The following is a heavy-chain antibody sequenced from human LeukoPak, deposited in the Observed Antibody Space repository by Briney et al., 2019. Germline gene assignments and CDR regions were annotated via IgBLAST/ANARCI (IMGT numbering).Heavy chain of an antibody. V-gene: IGHV1-69*13. Sequence: SVRVSCKASGGTFSIYAISWVRQAPGQGLEWMGGIIPIFGTANYAQKFQGRVTITADESTSTAYMELSSLRSEDTAVYYCARDPPSGYSSSWYHFDPWGQGTLVTVSS. CDR2: IIPIFGTA. J-gene: IGHJ5*02. CDR1: GGTFSIYA. CDR3: ARDPPSGYSSSWYHFDP. D-gene: IGHD6-13*01.